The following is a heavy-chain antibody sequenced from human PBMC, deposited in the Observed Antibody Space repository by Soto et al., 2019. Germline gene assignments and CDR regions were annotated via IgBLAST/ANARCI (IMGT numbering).Heavy chain of an antibody. J-gene: IGHJ4*02. CDR3: ARLRSGYYLY. V-gene: IGHV4-34*01. D-gene: IGHD3-22*01. Sequence: QVQLQQWGAGLLKPSETLSLTCAVYGGSFSGYYWSWIRQPPGKGLEWIGEINHSGSTNYNPSLKSRVTISVDTSKNQFSLKRSYVTAADTAVYYCARLRSGYYLYWGQGTLVTVSS. CDR2: INHSGST. CDR1: GGSFSGYY.